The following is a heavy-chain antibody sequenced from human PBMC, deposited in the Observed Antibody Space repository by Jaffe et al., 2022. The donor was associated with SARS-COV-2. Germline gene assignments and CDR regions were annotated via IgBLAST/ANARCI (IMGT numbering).Heavy chain of an antibody. CDR1: GFTFSSYG. J-gene: IGHJ6*02. V-gene: IGHV3-30*03. Sequence: QVQLVESGGGVVQPGRSLRLSCAASGFTFSSYGMHWVRQAPGKGLEWVAVISYDGSNKYYADSVKGRFTISRDNSKNTLYLQMNSLRAEDTAVYYCASTSCLDYYYGMDVWGQGTTVTVSS. CDR2: ISYDGSNK. D-gene: IGHD2-2*01. CDR3: ASTSCLDYYYGMDV.